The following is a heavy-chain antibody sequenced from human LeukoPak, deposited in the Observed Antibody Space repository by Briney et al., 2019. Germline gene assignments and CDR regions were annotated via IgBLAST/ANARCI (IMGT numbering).Heavy chain of an antibody. D-gene: IGHD2-8*01. Sequence: SVKVSCKASGGTFSSYTISWVRQAPGQGLEWMGRIIPILGIANYAQKFRGRVTITADKSTSTAYMELSSLRSEDTAVYYCARGRANGVCCFDYWGQGTLVTVSS. CDR3: ARGRANGVCCFDY. V-gene: IGHV1-69*02. CDR1: GGTFSSYT. CDR2: IIPILGIA. J-gene: IGHJ4*02.